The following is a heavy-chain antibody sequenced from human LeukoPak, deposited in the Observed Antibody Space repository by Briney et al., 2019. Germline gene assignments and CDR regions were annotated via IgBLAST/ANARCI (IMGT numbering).Heavy chain of an antibody. D-gene: IGHD3-3*01. CDR3: ARVKNVLRFLEWLPYYGMDV. Sequence: ASVKVSCKASGYTFTSYGISWVRQAPGQGLEWMGWMNPNSGNTGYAQKFQGRVTMTRNTSISTAYMELSSLRSEDTAVYYCARVKNVLRFLEWLPYYGMDVWGQGTTVTVSS. J-gene: IGHJ6*02. V-gene: IGHV1-8*02. CDR1: GYTFTSYG. CDR2: MNPNSGNT.